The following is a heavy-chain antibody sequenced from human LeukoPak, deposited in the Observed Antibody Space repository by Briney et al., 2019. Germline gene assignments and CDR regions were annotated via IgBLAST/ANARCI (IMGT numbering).Heavy chain of an antibody. D-gene: IGHD3-10*01. J-gene: IGHJ4*02. CDR3: ASTYTYSYAAGTFPH. Sequence: ASVTVSCKASGYTCTSYGISWVRQSTGQPLEWMGWISAYNGNTNYAQKLQGRVTMTTDTSTSTAYMELRSLRSDDTAVYYCASTYTYSYAAGTFPHWGQGTLVTVSS. CDR2: ISAYNGNT. V-gene: IGHV1-18*01. CDR1: GYTCTSYG.